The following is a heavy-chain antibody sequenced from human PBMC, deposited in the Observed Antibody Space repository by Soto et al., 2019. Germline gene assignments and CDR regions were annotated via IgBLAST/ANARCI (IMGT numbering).Heavy chain of an antibody. CDR3: AKVPSSSVSYYSYYMDV. CDR1: GFTFSSYA. Sequence: GGSLRLSCAASGFTFSSYAMSWVRQAPGKGLEWVSAISGSGGSTYYADSVKGRFTISRDNSKNTLYLQMNSLRAEDTAVYYCAKVPSSSVSYYSYYMDVWGTGTTVTLSS. V-gene: IGHV3-23*01. J-gene: IGHJ6*03. CDR2: ISGSGGST. D-gene: IGHD6-6*01.